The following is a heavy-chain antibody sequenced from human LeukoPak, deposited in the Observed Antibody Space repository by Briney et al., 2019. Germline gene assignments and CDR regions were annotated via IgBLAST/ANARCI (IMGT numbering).Heavy chain of an antibody. V-gene: IGHV3-48*04. CDR2: ISSSSITI. J-gene: IGHJ6*02. Sequence: PGGSLRLSCAASGFTFSSYSMNWVRQAPGKGLEWVSYISSSSITIYYADSVKGRFTISRDNAKNSLYLQMNSLRAEDTAVYYCASFILPNFDDILTGPEFYYYYGMDVWGQGTTVTVYS. D-gene: IGHD3-9*01. CDR1: GFTFSSYS. CDR3: ASFILPNFDDILTGPEFYYYYGMDV.